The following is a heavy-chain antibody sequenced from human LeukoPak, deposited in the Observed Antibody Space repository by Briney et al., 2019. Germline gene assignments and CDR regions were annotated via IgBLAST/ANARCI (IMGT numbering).Heavy chain of an antibody. D-gene: IGHD1-26*01. V-gene: IGHV4-39*07. CDR2: IYYSGST. J-gene: IGHJ5*02. Sequence: SETLSLTCTVSGGSISSSSYYWGWIRQPPGKGLEWIGSIYYSGSTYYNPSLKSRVTISVGTSKNQFSLKLSSVTAADTAVYYCARDSGSYLNWFDPWGQGTLVTVSS. CDR3: ARDSGSYLNWFDP. CDR1: GGSISSSSYY.